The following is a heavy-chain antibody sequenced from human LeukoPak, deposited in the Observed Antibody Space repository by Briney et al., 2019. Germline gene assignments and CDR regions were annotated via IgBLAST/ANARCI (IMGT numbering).Heavy chain of an antibody. Sequence: SETLSLTCAVYGGSFSGYYWSWIRQPPGKGLEWIGEINHSGSTNYNPSLKSRVTISVDTSKNQFSRKLSSVTAADTAVYYCARGRHFDIWGQGTMVTVSS. V-gene: IGHV4-34*01. CDR2: INHSGST. CDR3: ARGRHFDI. J-gene: IGHJ3*02. CDR1: GGSFSGYY.